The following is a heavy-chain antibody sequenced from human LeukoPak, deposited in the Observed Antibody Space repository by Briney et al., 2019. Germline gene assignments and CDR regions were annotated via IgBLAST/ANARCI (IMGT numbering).Heavy chain of an antibody. CDR3: ARAPSEIGGYYPEYFRH. J-gene: IGHJ1*01. CDR2: IKSDGST. V-gene: IGHV3-74*01. Sequence: TGGSLRLSCAASGFTFSSYWMSWVRQAPGKGLVWVSRIKSDGSTNYADSVKGRFTISRDNAKNTVSLQMNSLRPEDTGVYYCARAPSEIGGYYPEYFRHWGQGTLVTVSS. CDR1: GFTFSSYW. D-gene: IGHD3-22*01.